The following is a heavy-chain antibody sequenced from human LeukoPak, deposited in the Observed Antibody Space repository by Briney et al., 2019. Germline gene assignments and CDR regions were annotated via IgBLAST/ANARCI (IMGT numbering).Heavy chain of an antibody. Sequence: GGSLRLSCTASGFRFGDYAMSWVRQAPGKGLEWVGFIRSKAYGATTEYAASVKGRFTISRDDFKTIAYLQMNSLKTEDTAFYYCTRDCSSTSCYGRVEMDVWGKGTTVIVSS. D-gene: IGHD2-2*01. CDR3: TRDCSSTSCYGRVEMDV. CDR1: GFRFGDYA. V-gene: IGHV3-49*04. J-gene: IGHJ6*04. CDR2: IRSKAYGATT.